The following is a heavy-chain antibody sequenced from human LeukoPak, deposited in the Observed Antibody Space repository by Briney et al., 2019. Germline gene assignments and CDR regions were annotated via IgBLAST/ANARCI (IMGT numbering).Heavy chain of an antibody. CDR1: GGSISSGSYY. CDR3: ARGGVSDFDY. Sequence: SQTLSLTCTVSGGSISSGSYYWSWIRQPAGKGLEWIGRFHTSGSTDYNPSLESRVSISVDTSKNHFSLKLSSVTAADTAVYYCARGGVSDFDYWGQGTLVTVSS. CDR2: FHTSGST. V-gene: IGHV4-61*02. D-gene: IGHD3-10*01. J-gene: IGHJ4*02.